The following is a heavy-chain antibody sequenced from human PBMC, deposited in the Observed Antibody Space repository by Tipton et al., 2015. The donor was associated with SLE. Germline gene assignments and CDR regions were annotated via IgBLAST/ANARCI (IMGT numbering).Heavy chain of an antibody. CDR2: IFATGAT. CDR3: ARGDSMSWFNY. CDR1: GGSISSFY. Sequence: TLSLTCNVSGGSISSFYWNWIRQPAGKGLEWIGRIFATGATNYNASLESRVTTSMDTSKNQFSLELTSVTAADAAVYYCARGDSMSWFNYWGRGTLVTVSS. V-gene: IGHV4-4*07. D-gene: IGHD3-22*01. J-gene: IGHJ4*02.